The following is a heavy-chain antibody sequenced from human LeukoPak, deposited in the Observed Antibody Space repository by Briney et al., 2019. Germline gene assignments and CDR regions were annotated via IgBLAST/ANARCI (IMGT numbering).Heavy chain of an antibody. CDR1: GGTFSSYA. J-gene: IGHJ6*03. V-gene: IGHV1-69*06. CDR2: IIPIFGTA. Sequence: SVKVSYTATGGTFSSYAISWVREAPGQGLEWMGGIIPIFGTANYAQKFQGRVTITADKSTSTAYMELSSLRSEDTAVYYCARPQVGYYYYYMDVWGKGTTVTVSS. CDR3: ARPQVGYYYYYMDV.